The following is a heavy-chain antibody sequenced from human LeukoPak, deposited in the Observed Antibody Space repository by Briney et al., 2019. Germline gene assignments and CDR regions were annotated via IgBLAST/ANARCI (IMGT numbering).Heavy chain of an antibody. D-gene: IGHD4-23*01. Sequence: ASVKVSCKASGRSFSSYAISWVRQAPGQGLELVGGIIPIFGTPNYAQRFQGRVTITADKSRSTAYMELSSLRSEDTAVYYCARDYGGKRVFDYWGQGTLVTVPS. CDR2: IIPIFGTP. J-gene: IGHJ4*02. CDR3: ARDYGGKRVFDY. V-gene: IGHV1-69*06. CDR1: GRSFSSYA.